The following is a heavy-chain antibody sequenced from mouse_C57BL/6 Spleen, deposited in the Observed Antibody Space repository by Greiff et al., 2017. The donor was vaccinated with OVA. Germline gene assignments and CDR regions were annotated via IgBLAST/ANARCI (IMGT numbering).Heavy chain of an antibody. J-gene: IGHJ4*01. Sequence: EVKLQESGGGLVKPGGSLKLSCAASGFTFSDYGMHWVRQAPEKGLEWVAYISSGSSTIYYADTVKGRFTISRDNAKNTLFLQMTSLRSEDTAMYYCAKYYEDAMDYWGQGTSVTVSS. V-gene: IGHV5-17*01. CDR3: AKYYEDAMDY. CDR1: GFTFSDYG. CDR2: ISSGSSTI. D-gene: IGHD2-4*01.